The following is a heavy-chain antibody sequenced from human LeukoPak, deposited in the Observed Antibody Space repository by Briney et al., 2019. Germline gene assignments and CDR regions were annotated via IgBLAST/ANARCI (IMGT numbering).Heavy chain of an antibody. V-gene: IGHV3-33*01. D-gene: IGHD4-17*01. CDR3: ARGTDYGAKIDY. CDR2: IWYDGSNK. Sequence: GGSLRLSCAASGFTFSSYGVHWVRQAPGKGLEWVAVIWYDGSNKYYADSVKGRFTISRDNSKNTLYLQMNSLRAEDTAVYYCARGTDYGAKIDYWGQGTLVTVSS. J-gene: IGHJ4*02. CDR1: GFTFSSYG.